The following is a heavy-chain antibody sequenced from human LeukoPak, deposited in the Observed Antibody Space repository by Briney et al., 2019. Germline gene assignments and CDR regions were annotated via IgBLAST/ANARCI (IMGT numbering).Heavy chain of an antibody. J-gene: IGHJ4*02. CDR2: IYYSGST. D-gene: IGHD2-2*01. Sequence: SETLSLTCTVSGGSVSSGDCYWSWIRQPPGKGLEWIGYIYYSGSTYYNPSLKSRVTISLDTSKNQFSLKLSSVTAADTAVYYCARQDCSSTSCPFDYWGQGTLVTVSS. V-gene: IGHV4-30-4*08. CDR1: GGSVSSGDCY. CDR3: ARQDCSSTSCPFDY.